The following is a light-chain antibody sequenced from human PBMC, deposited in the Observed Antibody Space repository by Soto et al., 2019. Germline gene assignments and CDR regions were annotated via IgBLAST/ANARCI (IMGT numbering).Light chain of an antibody. J-gene: IGKJ1*01. Sequence: EIVLTQSPATLSVSPGERATLSCRASQSVSSNLAWYQQKPGQAPRLLIYGASTRATGIPARFSGSGSGTEFTLTISSLQYEDFADYYCQQYNSYWTFGQGTKVDIK. CDR1: QSVSSN. CDR2: GAS. CDR3: QQYNSYWT. V-gene: IGKV3-15*01.